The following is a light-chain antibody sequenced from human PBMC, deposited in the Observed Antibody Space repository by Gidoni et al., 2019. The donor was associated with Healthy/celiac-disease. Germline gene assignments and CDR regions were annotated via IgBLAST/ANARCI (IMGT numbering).Light chain of an antibody. CDR2: EVS. Sequence: QSALTHPASVSGSPGQSITISCTGTSSDVGGYNYVSWYQQHPGKAPKLMIYEVSNRPSGVSNRFSGPKSGNTASLTISGLQAEDEADYYCSSYTSSSTLVVFGGGTKLTVL. CDR1: SSDVGGYNY. J-gene: IGLJ2*01. V-gene: IGLV2-14*01. CDR3: SSYTSSSTLVV.